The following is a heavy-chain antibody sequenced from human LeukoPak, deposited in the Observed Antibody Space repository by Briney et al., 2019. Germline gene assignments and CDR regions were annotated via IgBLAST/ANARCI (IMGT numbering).Heavy chain of an antibody. Sequence: ASVKVSCKASGYTFIDYYIHWVRQAPGQGLEWIGWINPDSGDTNYAQKFQGRVTMTRDTSITTAYMDLSRLRSDDTAVYYCASKTYDTTGYYYFQHWGQGTLVTVSS. CDR3: ASKTYDTTGYYYFQH. CDR2: INPDSGDT. V-gene: IGHV1-2*02. CDR1: GYTFIDYY. D-gene: IGHD3-22*01. J-gene: IGHJ1*01.